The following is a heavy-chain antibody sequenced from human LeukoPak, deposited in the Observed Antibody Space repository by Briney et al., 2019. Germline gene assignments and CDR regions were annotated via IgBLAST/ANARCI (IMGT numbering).Heavy chain of an antibody. J-gene: IGHJ4*02. V-gene: IGHV3-9*01. CDR3: AKGFGSYPHSYFDY. CDR2: INWNSGST. CDR1: GFTFDDYA. Sequence: PGRSLRLSCAASGFTFDDYAMHWVRQAPGKGLEWVSGINWNSGSTGYADSVKGRFTISRDNAKNSLYLQMNSLRAEDTALYYCAKGFGSYPHSYFDYWGQGTLVTVSS. D-gene: IGHD3-10*01.